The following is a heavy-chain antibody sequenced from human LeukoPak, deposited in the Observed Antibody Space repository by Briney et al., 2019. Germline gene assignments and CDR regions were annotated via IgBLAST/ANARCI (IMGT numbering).Heavy chain of an antibody. J-gene: IGHJ4*02. CDR1: GFTFSDYF. V-gene: IGHV3-11*01. CDR3: ARGNPGLHFDY. Sequence: GGSLRLSCAASGFTFSDYFMSCIRQAPGKGLEWVSYISSSCSTIYYADSVKGRFTISRDNDKNSLYLKMNSLRAEDTAVYYCARGNPGLHFDYWGQGTLVTVSS. CDR2: ISSSCSTI. D-gene: IGHD1-14*01.